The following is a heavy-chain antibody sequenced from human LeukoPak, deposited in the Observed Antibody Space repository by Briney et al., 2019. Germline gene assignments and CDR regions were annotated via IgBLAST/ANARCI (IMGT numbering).Heavy chain of an antibody. D-gene: IGHD3-10*01. V-gene: IGHV4-61*05. J-gene: IGHJ4*02. CDR3: ARENYYRSGSPFDY. CDR2: NSDMGNS. CDR1: GGSISSSSYY. Sequence: PSETLSLTCTVSGGSISSSSYYWGWIRQPPGKGLEWIGYNSDMGNSNYSPSLKSRVTISVDTSKNQFSLKVTSVTAADTAVYYCARENYYRSGSPFDYWGQGILVTVSS.